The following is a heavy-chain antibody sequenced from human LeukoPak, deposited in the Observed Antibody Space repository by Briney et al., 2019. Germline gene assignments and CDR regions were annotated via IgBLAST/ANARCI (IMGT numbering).Heavy chain of an antibody. Sequence: ASVKVSCKASGYTFTSYDISWVRQAPGQGLEWMGWISGYNGNTNYAQNLQGRVTMTTDTSTSTAYMELSSLRSEDTAVYYCARGYSSSWYRSYYYYMDVWGKGTTVTVSS. D-gene: IGHD6-13*01. J-gene: IGHJ6*03. CDR1: GYTFTSYD. CDR2: ISGYNGNT. CDR3: ARGYSSSWYRSYYYYMDV. V-gene: IGHV1-18*01.